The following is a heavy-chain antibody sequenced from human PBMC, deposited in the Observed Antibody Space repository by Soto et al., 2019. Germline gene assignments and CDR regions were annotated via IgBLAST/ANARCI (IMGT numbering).Heavy chain of an antibody. CDR2: IWSDGSKK. CDR3: ATNYGLDV. Sequence: GSLRLSCAASGFNFNRYVMHWVRQAPGKGLEWVAVIWSDGSKKYYVESVKGRFTISRDNSKNTLYLQMNSLRAEDTAVYYCATNYGLDVWGQGTTVTAP. V-gene: IGHV3-33*01. CDR1: GFNFNRYV. J-gene: IGHJ6*02.